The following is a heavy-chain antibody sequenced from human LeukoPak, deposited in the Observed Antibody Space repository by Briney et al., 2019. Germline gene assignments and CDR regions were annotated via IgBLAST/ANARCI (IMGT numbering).Heavy chain of an antibody. CDR3: ARDIVVVPAAIYWFDP. Sequence: SGGSLRLSCAASGFTFSSYSMNWVRQAPGKGLEWVSSISSSSSYIYYADSVKGRFTISRDNAKNSLYLQMNSLRAEDTAVYYCARDIVVVPAAIYWFDPWGQGTLVTVSS. D-gene: IGHD2-2*01. V-gene: IGHV3-21*01. CDR1: GFTFSSYS. CDR2: ISSSSSYI. J-gene: IGHJ5*02.